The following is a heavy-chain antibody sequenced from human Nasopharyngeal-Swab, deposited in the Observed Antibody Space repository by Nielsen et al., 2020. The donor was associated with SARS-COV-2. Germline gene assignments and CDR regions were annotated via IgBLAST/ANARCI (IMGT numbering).Heavy chain of an antibody. J-gene: IGHJ5*02. V-gene: IGHV4-34*01. D-gene: IGHD3-3*01. CDR2: INHSGST. Sequence: WIRQPPGKGLEWIGEINHSGSTNYNPSLKSRVTISVDTSKNQFSLKLSSVTAADTAVYYCARGPEYYDFWSGYYSWFDPWGQGTLVTVSS. CDR3: ARGPEYYDFWSGYYSWFDP.